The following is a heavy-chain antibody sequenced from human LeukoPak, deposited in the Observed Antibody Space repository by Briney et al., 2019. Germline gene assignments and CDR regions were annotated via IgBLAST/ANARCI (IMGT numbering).Heavy chain of an antibody. CDR2: ISTSGDKM. CDR3: AGLRNFAFDY. CDR1: GLTFTDS. D-gene: IGHD1-14*01. J-gene: IGHJ4*02. Sequence: GGSLRLSCVASGLTFTDSMSWIRQTPGKGLEWISYISTSGDKMLYAESVEGRFTISRDNARNSLYLQMDRLRAEDTAVYYCAGLRNFAFDYWGQGTLVTVSS. V-gene: IGHV3-11*04.